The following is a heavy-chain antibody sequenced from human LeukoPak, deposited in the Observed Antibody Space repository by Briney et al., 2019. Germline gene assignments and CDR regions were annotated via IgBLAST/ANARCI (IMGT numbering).Heavy chain of an antibody. J-gene: IGHJ1*01. D-gene: IGHD2-21*02. CDR1: VGTFSSYA. CDR3: ARGTDCGGDCYSLYFQH. Sequence: SVKVSCKASVGTFSSYAISWVRQAPGQGLEWMGRIIPILGIANYAQKFQGRVTITADKSTSTAYMELSSLRSEDTAVYYCARGTDCGGDCYSLYFQHWGQGTLVTVFS. V-gene: IGHV1-69*04. CDR2: IIPILGIA.